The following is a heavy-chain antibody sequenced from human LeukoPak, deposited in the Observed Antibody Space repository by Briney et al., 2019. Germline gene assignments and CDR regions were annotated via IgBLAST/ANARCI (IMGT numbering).Heavy chain of an antibody. V-gene: IGHV1-8*01. CDR2: MNPNSGNT. J-gene: IGHJ4*02. Sequence: ASVKVSCKASGYTFTSYDINWVRQATGQGLEWMGWMNPNSGNTGYAQKFQGRVTMTRNTSISTAYMELSSLRSEDTAVYYCAVPGIAVKGYLDYWGQGTLVTVSS. CDR1: GYTFTSYD. D-gene: IGHD6-19*01. CDR3: AVPGIAVKGYLDY.